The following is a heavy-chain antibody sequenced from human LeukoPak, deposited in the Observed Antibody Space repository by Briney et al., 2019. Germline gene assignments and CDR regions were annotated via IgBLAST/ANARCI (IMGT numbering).Heavy chain of an antibody. CDR3: AKDRLLNCRGDCYIFDY. V-gene: IGHV3-7*01. CDR2: INQDGSEK. D-gene: IGHD2-21*02. J-gene: IGHJ4*02. CDR1: GFTFSNYW. Sequence: GGSLRLSCAASGFTFSNYWMSWVRQAPGKGLEWVANINQDGSEKYYADSVKGRFTISRDNAKNSLYLQMNSLRAEDTAVYYCAKDRLLNCRGDCYIFDYWGQGTVVTVSS.